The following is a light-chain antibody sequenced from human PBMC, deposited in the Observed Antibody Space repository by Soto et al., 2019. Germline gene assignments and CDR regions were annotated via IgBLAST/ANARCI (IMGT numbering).Light chain of an antibody. V-gene: IGKV3-20*01. Sequence: EIVLTQSPGTLSLSPGERATLSCRASQSVVSNYLAWYQQKPGQAPRLLIYGASSRATGIPGRFSGSGSGTDFTLIISRLEPEDFAVYYCQQYGKTPRTFGQGTKVEI. CDR1: QSVVSNY. CDR3: QQYGKTPRT. CDR2: GAS. J-gene: IGKJ1*01.